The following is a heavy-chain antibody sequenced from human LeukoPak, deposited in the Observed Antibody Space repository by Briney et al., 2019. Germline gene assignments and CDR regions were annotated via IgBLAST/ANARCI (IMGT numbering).Heavy chain of an antibody. J-gene: IGHJ2*01. CDR1: GDSVSSNSAS. Sequence: SQTLSLTCAISGDSVSSNSASWHWIRQSPSRGLEWLGRTYYRSKWYNEYAVSVKSRLTINPDTSKNQFSLQLNSVTPDDTAVYYCARAQGYLDLWGRGTLVTVSS. CDR3: ARAQGYLDL. V-gene: IGHV6-1*01. CDR2: TYYRSKWYN.